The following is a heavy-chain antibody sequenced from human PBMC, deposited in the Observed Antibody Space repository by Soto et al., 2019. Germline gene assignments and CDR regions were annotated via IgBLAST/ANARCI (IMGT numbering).Heavy chain of an antibody. CDR3: AVTVTGSRSPLAH. D-gene: IGHD3-9*01. CDR2: IIPIYASP. J-gene: IGHJ4*02. V-gene: IGHV1-69*06. Sequence: ASVKVSCKASGGTFSSNAISWVRQAPGQGLEWTGGIIPIYASPNYAQNFQGRVTVTADKATSTAYLELSRLKFADSAIYYCAVTVTGSRSPLAHWGQGTLVTVSS. CDR1: GGTFSSNA.